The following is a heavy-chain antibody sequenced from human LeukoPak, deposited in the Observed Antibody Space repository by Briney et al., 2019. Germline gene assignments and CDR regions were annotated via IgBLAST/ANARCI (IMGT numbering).Heavy chain of an antibody. CDR3: ARARGFVVVPAATYYFDY. D-gene: IGHD2-2*01. V-gene: IGHV1-18*01. CDR2: ISAYNGNT. CDR1: GYTFTSYG. Sequence: ASVKVSCKASGYTFTSYGISWVRQAPGQGLEWMGWISAYNGNTNYAQKLQGRVTMATDTSTSTAYMELRSLRSDDTAVYYCARARGFVVVPAATYYFDYWGQGTLVTVSS. J-gene: IGHJ4*02.